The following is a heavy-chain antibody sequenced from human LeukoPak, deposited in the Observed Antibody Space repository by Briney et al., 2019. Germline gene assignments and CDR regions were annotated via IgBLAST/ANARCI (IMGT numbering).Heavy chain of an antibody. CDR1: GFTFSSYA. V-gene: IGHV3-30-3*01. CDR3: ARVVVVAATLPPDY. Sequence: GGSLRLSCAASGFTFSSYAMTWVRQAPGKGLEWVAVISYDGSNKYYADSVKGRFTISRDNSKNTLYLQMNSLRAEDTAVYYCARVVVVAATLPPDYWGQGTLVTVSS. J-gene: IGHJ4*02. CDR2: ISYDGSNK. D-gene: IGHD2-15*01.